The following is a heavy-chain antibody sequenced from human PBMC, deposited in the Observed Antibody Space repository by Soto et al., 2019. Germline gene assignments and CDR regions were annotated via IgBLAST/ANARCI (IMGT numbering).Heavy chain of an antibody. D-gene: IGHD1-1*01. CDR2: IYYSGST. Sequence: PSETLSLTCTVSCGSISSGGYYWSWIRQHPGKGLEWIRYIYYSGSTYYNPSLKSRVTISVDTSKNQFSLKLSSVTAADTAVYYCARDPSKDTTNRDAFDIWGQGTMVTVSS. CDR3: ARDPSKDTTNRDAFDI. V-gene: IGHV4-31*03. CDR1: CGSISSGGYY. J-gene: IGHJ3*02.